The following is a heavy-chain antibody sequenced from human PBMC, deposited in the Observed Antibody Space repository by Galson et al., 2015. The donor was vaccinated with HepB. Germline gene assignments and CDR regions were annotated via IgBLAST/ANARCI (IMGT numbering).Heavy chain of an antibody. Sequence: PALVKPTQTVTLTCTFSGFSLSASGMCVSWIRQPPGKALAWLARIDWDDDKYYSTSLKTRLTISKDTSKNQVVLKVTNVDPEDTATYYCARGYNYGLGYDWLDPWGQGTLVTVSS. CDR1: GFSLSASGMC. CDR2: IDWDDDK. J-gene: IGHJ5*02. D-gene: IGHD5-18*01. V-gene: IGHV2-70*11. CDR3: ARGYNYGLGYDWLDP.